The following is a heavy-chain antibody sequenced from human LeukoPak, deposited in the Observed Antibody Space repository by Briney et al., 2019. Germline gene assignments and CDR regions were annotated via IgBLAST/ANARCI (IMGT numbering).Heavy chain of an antibody. CDR2: INSDGSST. CDR1: GFTFSSYW. V-gene: IGHV3-74*01. Sequence: GGALRLSCAASGFTFSSYWMHWVRQAPGKGLGWASRINSDGSSTSYADSVKGRFTISRDNAKNTLYLQMNSLRAEDTAVYYCAGSWYSSGIFDLWGRGTLVTVSS. D-gene: IGHD6-19*01. CDR3: AGSWYSSGIFDL. J-gene: IGHJ2*01.